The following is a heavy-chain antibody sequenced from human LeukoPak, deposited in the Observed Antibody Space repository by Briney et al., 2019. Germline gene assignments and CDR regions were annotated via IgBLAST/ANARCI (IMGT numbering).Heavy chain of an antibody. CDR2: ISHDGNKR. V-gene: IGHV3-30-3*01. Sequence: GGSLRLSCATSGFTFNAYAMHWVRQAPGKGLEWVAVISHDGNKRDYVDSVRGRFTISRDSSKRTLYPQMNTLRVEDTALYYCARDPEFHGSSGYYDDWGQGTLVSVSS. CDR3: ARDPEFHGSSGYYDD. D-gene: IGHD3-22*01. J-gene: IGHJ4*02. CDR1: GFTFNAYA.